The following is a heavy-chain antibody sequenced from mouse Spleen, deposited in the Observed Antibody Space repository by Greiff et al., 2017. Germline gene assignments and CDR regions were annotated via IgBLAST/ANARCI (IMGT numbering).Heavy chain of an antibody. Sequence: QVQLQQSGAELARPGASVKMSCKASGYTFTSYTMHWVKQRPGQGLEWIGYINPSSGYTKYNQKFKDKATLTADKSSSTAYMQLSSLTSEDSAVYYCARRGPNWDYFDYWGQGTTLTVSS. D-gene: IGHD4-1*02. V-gene: IGHV1-4*01. J-gene: IGHJ2*01. CDR2: INPSSGYT. CDR1: GYTFTSYT. CDR3: ARRGPNWDYFDY.